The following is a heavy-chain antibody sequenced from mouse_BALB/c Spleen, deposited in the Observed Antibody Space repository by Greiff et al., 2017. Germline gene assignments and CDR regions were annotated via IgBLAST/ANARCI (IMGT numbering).Heavy chain of an antibody. V-gene: IGHV5-6-5*01. J-gene: IGHJ2*01. CDR3: ARGADYGSSYVDY. D-gene: IGHD1-1*01. Sequence: EVKLMESGGGLVKPGGSLKLSCAASGLTFSSYAMSWVRQTPEKRLEWVASISSGGSTYYPDSVKGRFTISRDNARNILYLQMSSLRSEDTAMYYCARGADYGSSYVDYWGQGTTLTVSS. CDR2: ISSGGST. CDR1: GLTFSSYA.